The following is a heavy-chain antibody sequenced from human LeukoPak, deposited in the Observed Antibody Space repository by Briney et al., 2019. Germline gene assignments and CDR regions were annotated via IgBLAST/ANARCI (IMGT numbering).Heavy chain of an antibody. Sequence: GGSLRLSCAASGLTVSNNYMSWVRQAPGKGLEWVSVLYSGGTTYYADSVKGRFTISRDNSKNTVYLQMNSLRAEDTAVYYCARDGAAAGRFDYWGQGTLVTVSS. CDR1: GLTVSNNY. CDR3: ARDGAAAGRFDY. V-gene: IGHV3-53*01. CDR2: LYSGGTT. J-gene: IGHJ4*02. D-gene: IGHD6-13*01.